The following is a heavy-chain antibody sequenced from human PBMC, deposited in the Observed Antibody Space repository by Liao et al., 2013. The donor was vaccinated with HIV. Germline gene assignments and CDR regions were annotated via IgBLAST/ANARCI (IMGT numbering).Heavy chain of an antibody. CDR1: GGSISYYS. CDR3: ARQDYYSDSGDLYLMSGFDI. J-gene: IGHJ3*02. D-gene: IGHD3-22*01. Sequence: QVQLQESGPGLVKPSETLSLTCTVSGGSISYYSWTWIRQPAGKGLEWIGRIYASGSTSYNPSLKSRLTMSIEGSKNQFSLKLSSVTAADTAVYFCARQDYYSDSGDLYLMSGFDIWGQGTRVTVSS. V-gene: IGHV4-4*07. CDR2: IYASGST.